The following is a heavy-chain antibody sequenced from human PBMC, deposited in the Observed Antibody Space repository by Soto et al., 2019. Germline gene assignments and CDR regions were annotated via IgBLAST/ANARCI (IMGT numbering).Heavy chain of an antibody. CDR3: AKDRTFGPPLVRFDS. V-gene: IGHV3-23*01. CDR2: ISGNGGST. CDR1: GFTFSVYA. J-gene: IGHJ4*02. D-gene: IGHD6-6*01. Sequence: GGSLRLSCGASGFTFSVYAMTWVRQAPGKGLEWGSAISGNGGSTYYADSVKGRFTISRDNSKSTLHRQMNSLRVEDTAVYYCAKDRTFGPPLVRFDSWGQGTLVTVSS.